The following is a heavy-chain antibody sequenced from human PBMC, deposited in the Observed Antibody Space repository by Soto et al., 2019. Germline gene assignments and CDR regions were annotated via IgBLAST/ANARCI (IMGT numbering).Heavy chain of an antibody. D-gene: IGHD2-15*01. CDR1: GFTFSSYW. J-gene: IGHJ4*02. CDR2: INSDGSST. V-gene: IGHV3-74*01. CDR3: ARDPGLAYFSGDSCYSEGFDY. Sequence: GGSLRLSCAASGFTFSSYWMHWVRQAPGKGLVWVSRINSDGSSTSCADSVKGRFTISGDNAKNTLYLQMNSLRAEDTAVYYCARDPGLAYFSGDSCYSEGFDYWGQGTLVTVSS.